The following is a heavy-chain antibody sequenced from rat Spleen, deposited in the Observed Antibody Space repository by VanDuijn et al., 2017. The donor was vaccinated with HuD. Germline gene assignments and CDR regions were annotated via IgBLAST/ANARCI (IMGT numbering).Heavy chain of an antibody. CDR2: IRPSGGNT. J-gene: IGHJ2*01. CDR3: TRDRTYYGFTLDY. CDR1: GFTFSAWP. V-gene: IGHV5-46*01. Sequence: EVQLVESGGGFVQPGRSMKLSCAASGFTFSAWPMAWVRQTPTKGLEWVATIRPSGGNTYYRDSVRGRFSISRDNAKSTLFLQMNSLRSEDTATYYCTRDRTYYGFTLDYWGQGVMVTVSS. D-gene: IGHD1-6*01.